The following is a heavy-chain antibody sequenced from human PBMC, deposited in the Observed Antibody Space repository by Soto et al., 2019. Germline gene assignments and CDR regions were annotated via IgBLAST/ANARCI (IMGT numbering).Heavy chain of an antibody. J-gene: IGHJ4*02. CDR3: GKDPPDF. Sequence: GGTLRLSCSASGFTFSSSAMHWVRQAPGKGLEYVSAISSNGGTTYYADSVKGRFTVSRDNSKNTLYLQMSSLRAEDTAVYYCGKDPPDFWGQGTLVTGSS. CDR2: ISSNGGTT. V-gene: IGHV3-64D*08. CDR1: GFTFSSSA.